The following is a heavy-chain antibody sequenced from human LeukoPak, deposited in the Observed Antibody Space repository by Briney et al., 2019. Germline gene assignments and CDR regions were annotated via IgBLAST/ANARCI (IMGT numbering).Heavy chain of an antibody. CDR1: GFTSSSYA. J-gene: IGHJ4*02. Sequence: GGSLRLSCAASGFTSSSYAMSWIRQAPGKGLEWVSGISGSGDNTYYADSVKGRFTISRDNSKNTLYVQVNSLGTEDTAAYYCAKGSYYDSSGSFYFDYWGQGTLVTVSS. D-gene: IGHD3-22*01. V-gene: IGHV3-23*01. CDR3: AKGSYYDSSGSFYFDY. CDR2: ISGSGDNT.